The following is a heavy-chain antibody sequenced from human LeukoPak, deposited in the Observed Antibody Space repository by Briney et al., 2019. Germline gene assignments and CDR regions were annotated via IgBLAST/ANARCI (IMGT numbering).Heavy chain of an antibody. D-gene: IGHD2-21*01. CDR3: AHGRKDCTPWHY. CDR2: NYWNDDK. CDR1: GFSLSTSGVA. Sequence: ESGPTLVNPTPTLTLTCTFSGFSLSTSGVAVGWIRQPPGKALEWLALNYWNDDKRYSPSLKSRLTITKDTSKYRVVLTMTTMDPVDTPTFSCAHGRKDCTPWHYWGQGPLVPVSS. V-gene: IGHV2-5*01. J-gene: IGHJ4*02.